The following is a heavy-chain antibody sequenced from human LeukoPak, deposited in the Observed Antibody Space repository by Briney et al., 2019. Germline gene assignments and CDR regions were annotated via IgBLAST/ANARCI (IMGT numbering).Heavy chain of an antibody. V-gene: IGHV1-2*02. Sequence: ASVKVSCKASGYTFTGYYMHWVRQAPGQGLEWMGWINPNSGGTNYAQKFQGRVTMTRDTSISTAYMELSRLRSDDTAVYYCARDLSIAAAGTSGYYYYYMDVWGKGTTVTVSS. D-gene: IGHD6-13*01. CDR2: INPNSGGT. CDR3: ARDLSIAAAGTSGYYYYYMDV. J-gene: IGHJ6*03. CDR1: GYTFTGYY.